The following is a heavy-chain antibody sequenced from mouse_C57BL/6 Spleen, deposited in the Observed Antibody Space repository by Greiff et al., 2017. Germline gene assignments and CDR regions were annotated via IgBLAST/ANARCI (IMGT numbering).Heavy chain of an antibody. CDR3: AREVFDYYRYFDV. J-gene: IGHJ1*03. CDR2: IWTGGGT. CDR1: GFSLTSYA. Sequence: VKLMESGPGLVAPSQCLSITCTASGFSLTSYAISWVRQPPGKGLEWLGVIWTGGGTNYNSALKPSLSISKDNPESQVFLKRNSLQTGITARYYCAREVFDYYRYFDVWGTGTTVTVSS. V-gene: IGHV2-9-1*01. D-gene: IGHD2-4*01.